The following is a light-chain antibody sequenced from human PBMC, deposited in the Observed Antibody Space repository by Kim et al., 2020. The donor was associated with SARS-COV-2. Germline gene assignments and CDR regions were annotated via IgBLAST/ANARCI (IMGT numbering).Light chain of an antibody. CDR3: CSYAGDDFLYA. Sequence: QAVALSCTRNSTDVGGYNSVSWYQHHPGKAPRFIIYDVNKRPSGVPDRFSGSKSGNTASLTISGLQTEDEADYYCCSYAGDDFLYAFGTGTKVTVL. V-gene: IGLV2-11*01. J-gene: IGLJ1*01. CDR2: DVN. CDR1: STDVGGYNS.